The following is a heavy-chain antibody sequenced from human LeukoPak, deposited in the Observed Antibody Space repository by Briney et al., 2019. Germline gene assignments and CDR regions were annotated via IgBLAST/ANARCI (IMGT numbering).Heavy chain of an antibody. J-gene: IGHJ4*02. CDR1: GGTLSSYA. CDR2: IIPIFGTA. D-gene: IGHD3-22*01. CDR3: ARDPDYYDSSGNN. V-gene: IGHV1-69*13. Sequence: SVKVSCKASGGTLSSYAISWVRQAPGQGLEWMGGIIPIFGTANYAQKFQGRVTITADESTSTAYMELSSLRSEDTAVYYCARDPDYYDSSGNNWGQGTLVTVSS.